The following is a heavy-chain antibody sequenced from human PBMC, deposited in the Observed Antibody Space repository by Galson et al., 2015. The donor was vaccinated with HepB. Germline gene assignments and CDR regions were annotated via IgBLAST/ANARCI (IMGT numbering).Heavy chain of an antibody. V-gene: IGHV2-70*04. J-gene: IGHJ3*02. Sequence: ALVKPTQTPTLTCTFPEVSLSTRGVRVNWIRQPPGKALEWLARIDWDDEKLYRASLKTRLTISKDTSENQVVLTMAYMDPVDTGTYYCARTNNWGDAFDIWGQGTMVTGSS. CDR2: IDWDDEK. CDR3: ARTNNWGDAFDI. D-gene: IGHD7-27*01. CDR1: EVSLSTRGVR.